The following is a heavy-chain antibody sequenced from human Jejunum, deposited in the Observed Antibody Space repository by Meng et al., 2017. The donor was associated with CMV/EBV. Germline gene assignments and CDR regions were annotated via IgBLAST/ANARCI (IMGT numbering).Heavy chain of an antibody. CDR2: IYSAVSST. CDR1: GFTFSSYA. J-gene: IGHJ4*02. D-gene: IGHD3-16*01. CDR3: AKDTRVGVWGALDY. Sequence: SGFTFSSYAMSWVRQAPGEGLEWVSVIYSAVSSTYYADSVKGRFTISRDNSKNTLFLQMHSLRAEDTAIYYCAKDTRVGVWGALDYWGQGTLVTVSS. V-gene: IGHV3-23*03.